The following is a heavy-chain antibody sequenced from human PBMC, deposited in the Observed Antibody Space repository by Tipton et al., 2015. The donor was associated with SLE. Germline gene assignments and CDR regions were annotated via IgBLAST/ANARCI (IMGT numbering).Heavy chain of an antibody. CDR1: GFSFDDYA. CDR2: IGWDSAYI. D-gene: IGHD6-19*01. J-gene: IGHJ6*03. V-gene: IGHV3-9*01. Sequence: SLRLSCAASGFSFDDYAMRWVRQAPGKGLEWVAGIGWDSAYIAYEDSVEGRFTISRDNSEKTLYLQMNSLRAEDTALYYCAREIEGQWLLNYFYYMDVWGKGTTVTVSS. CDR3: AREIEGQWLLNYFYYMDV.